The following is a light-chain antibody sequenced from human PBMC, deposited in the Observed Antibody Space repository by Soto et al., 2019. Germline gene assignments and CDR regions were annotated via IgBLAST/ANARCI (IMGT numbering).Light chain of an antibody. CDR1: QSVSSSY. CDR3: QQYNNWPRAT. V-gene: IGKV3-20*01. J-gene: IGKJ4*01. CDR2: GAS. Sequence: EIVLTQSPATLSLSPGERATLSCRASQSVSSSYLAWYQQKPGQAPRLLIYGASARATGIPDRFSGTGSGTDFTLTIDRLEPEDSAIYYCQQYNNWPRATFGGGTKVDIK.